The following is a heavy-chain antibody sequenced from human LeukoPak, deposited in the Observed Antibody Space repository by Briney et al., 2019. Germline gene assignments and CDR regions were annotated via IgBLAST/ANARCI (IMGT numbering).Heavy chain of an antibody. Sequence: PGGSLRLSCAASGFTFSSYGMHWVRQAPGKGLEWVAFIRYDGSNKYYADSVKGRFTISRDNSKNTLYLQMNSLRAEDTAVYYCAKDPRRASSSWYSDYWGQGTLVTVSS. CDR1: GFTFSSYG. J-gene: IGHJ4*02. CDR2: IRYDGSNK. V-gene: IGHV3-30*02. CDR3: AKDPRRASSSWYSDY. D-gene: IGHD6-13*01.